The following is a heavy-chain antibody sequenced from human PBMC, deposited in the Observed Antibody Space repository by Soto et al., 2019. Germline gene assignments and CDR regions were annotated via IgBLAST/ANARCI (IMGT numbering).Heavy chain of an antibody. CDR2: IFSNDEK. D-gene: IGHD6-19*01. Sequence: QVTLKESGPVLVKPTETLTLTCTVSGFSLSNARMGVSWIRQPPGKALEWLAHIFSNDEKSYSTSLKSRLTISKDTSKSQVVLTMTNMDPVDTATYYCERILDSSGWGKKAYYFDYWGQGTLVTVSS. J-gene: IGHJ4*02. CDR3: ERILDSSGWGKKAYYFDY. CDR1: GFSLSNARMG. V-gene: IGHV2-26*01.